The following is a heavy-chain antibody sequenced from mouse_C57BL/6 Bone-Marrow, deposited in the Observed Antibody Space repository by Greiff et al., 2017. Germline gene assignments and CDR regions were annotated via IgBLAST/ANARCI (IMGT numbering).Heavy chain of an antibody. Sequence: VQLQQSGPELVKPGASVKISCKASGYTFTDYNMDWVKQSHGKSLEWIGDINPNNGGTIYNQKFKGKDTLTVDKSSSTAYLELRRLTSDDSAVXYCARWCIYPDYWGQGTTLTVSS. J-gene: IGHJ2*01. V-gene: IGHV1-18*01. CDR2: INPNNGGT. CDR1: GYTFTDYN. D-gene: IGHD1-1*02. CDR3: ARWCIYPDY.